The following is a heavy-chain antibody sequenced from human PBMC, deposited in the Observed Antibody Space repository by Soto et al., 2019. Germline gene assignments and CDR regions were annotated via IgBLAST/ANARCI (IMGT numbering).Heavy chain of an antibody. CDR2: ISYDGSNK. D-gene: IGHD4-17*01. CDR3: AKDWDFDYGGNENFG. Sequence: HPGGSLRLSCAASGFTFSSYGMHWVRQAPGKGLEWVAVISYDGSNKYYADSVKGRFTISRDNSKNTLYLQMNSLRAEDTAVYYCAKDWDFDYGGNENFGWGQGTLVTVSS. J-gene: IGHJ4*02. CDR1: GFTFSSYG. V-gene: IGHV3-30*18.